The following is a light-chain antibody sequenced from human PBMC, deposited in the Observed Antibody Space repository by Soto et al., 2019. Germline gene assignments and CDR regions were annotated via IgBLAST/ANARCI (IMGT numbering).Light chain of an antibody. J-gene: IGKJ1*01. CDR2: AAY. CDR3: QQSYNTPPM. CDR1: QSISNY. Sequence: DIQMTQSPSSLSASVGDRVTITCRASQSISNYLNWYQHKPGKAPKLLIYAAYILQSGVPSRFSGSGSGTDFTLTISSLQPEDFAIYYSQQSYNTPPMFGQGTNVEIK. V-gene: IGKV1-39*01.